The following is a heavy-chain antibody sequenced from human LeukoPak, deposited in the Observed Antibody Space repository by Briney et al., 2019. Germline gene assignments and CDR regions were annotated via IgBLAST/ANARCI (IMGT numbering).Heavy chain of an antibody. D-gene: IGHD6-19*01. CDR3: ARVVRAVAGLPGCFDY. V-gene: IGHV4-61*01. CDR2: TYYSGST. CDR1: GGSVRSGSYY. Sequence: PSETLSLTCSVSGGSVRSGSYYWSCIRQPPGKGLEWIGYTYYSGSTNYNPSLKSRVSISVDTSKNQFSLKLSSVIAADTAVYYCARVVRAVAGLPGCFDYWGQGTLVTVSS. J-gene: IGHJ4*02.